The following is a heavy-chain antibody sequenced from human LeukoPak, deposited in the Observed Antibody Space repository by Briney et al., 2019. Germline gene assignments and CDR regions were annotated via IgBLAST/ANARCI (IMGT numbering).Heavy chain of an antibody. CDR2: ISGSGEST. Sequence: GGSLRLSCAASGFSFDSYAMNWVRQAPGKGLEWVSGISGSGESTYYADSVKGRFTISRDNSKNTLFLQMDSLRAEDTAVYNCAKWAGGFIWFGESERSFDYWGQGTLVTVSS. V-gene: IGHV3-23*01. CDR3: AKWAGGFIWFGESERSFDY. CDR1: GFSFDSYA. D-gene: IGHD3-10*01. J-gene: IGHJ4*02.